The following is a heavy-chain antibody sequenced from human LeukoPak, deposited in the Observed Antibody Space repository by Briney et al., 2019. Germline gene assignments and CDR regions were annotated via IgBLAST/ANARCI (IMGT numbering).Heavy chain of an antibody. Sequence: SVKVSCKASGGTFSSYAISWVRQAPGQGLEWMGGIIPIFGTANYAQKFQGRVTITADKSTSTAYMELTSLRAEDTALYYCARDRGRNSFDYWGQGTLVSVSS. V-gene: IGHV1-69*06. CDR3: ARDRGRNSFDY. CDR2: IIPIFGTA. J-gene: IGHJ4*02. CDR1: GGTFSSYA. D-gene: IGHD1-14*01.